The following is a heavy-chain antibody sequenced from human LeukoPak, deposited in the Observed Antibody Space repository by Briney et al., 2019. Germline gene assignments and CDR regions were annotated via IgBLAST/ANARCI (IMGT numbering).Heavy chain of an antibody. V-gene: IGHV3-74*01. D-gene: IGHD6-19*01. CDR3: VRGTSAWKGLDY. CDR2: IKPDGSNI. Sequence: PGGSLRLSCAASGFTFSTYWMPWVRRGPGKGLVWLSQIKPDGSNIRYADSVKGRFTISRDNAKDTLYLQMNSLRDEDTAVYYCVRGTSAWKGLDYWGQGIQVTVSS. J-gene: IGHJ4*02. CDR1: GFTFSTYW.